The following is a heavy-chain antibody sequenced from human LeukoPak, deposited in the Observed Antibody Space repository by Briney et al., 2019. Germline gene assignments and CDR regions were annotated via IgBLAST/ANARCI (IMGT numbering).Heavy chain of an antibody. D-gene: IGHD1-7*01. CDR1: GYTFTTYF. V-gene: IGHV1-2*02. CDR2: INPNNGDT. CDR3: ARFPDSWNYDY. J-gene: IGHJ4*02. Sequence: ASVKVSCKTSGYTFTTYFIHWVRQAPGQGLQWMGWINPNNGDTNYAQRFQGRVTLTRDTSISAVYMELSSLRSDDTAMYYCARFPDSWNYDYWGQGTLVTVSS.